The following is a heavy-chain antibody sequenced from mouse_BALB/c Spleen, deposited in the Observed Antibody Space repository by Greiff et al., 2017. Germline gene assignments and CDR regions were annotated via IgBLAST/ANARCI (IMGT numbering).Heavy chain of an antibody. J-gene: IGHJ2*01. D-gene: IGHD2-1*01. CDR2: IRNKANGYTT. CDR1: GFTFTDYY. CDR3: ARERGGNYLYYFDY. V-gene: IGHV7-3*02. Sequence: EVKLVESGGGLVQPGGSLRLSCATSGFTFTDYYMSWVRQPPGKALEWLGFIRNKANGYTTEYSASVKGRFTISRDNSQSILYLQMNTLRAEDSATYYCARERGGNYLYYFDYWGQGTTLTVSS.